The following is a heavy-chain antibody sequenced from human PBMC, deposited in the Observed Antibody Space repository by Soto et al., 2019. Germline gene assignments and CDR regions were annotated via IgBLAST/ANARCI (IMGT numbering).Heavy chain of an antibody. CDR2: IYHSGST. J-gene: IGHJ5*02. CDR3: ARVPDR. Sequence: SETLSLTCAVSSASTNRGGYSWSWIRQPPGKGLEWIGYIYHSGSTYYNPSLKSRVTISVDRSKNQFSLKLGSVTAADTAVYYCARVPDRWGQGTLVT. CDR1: SASTNRGGYS. V-gene: IGHV4-30-2*01. D-gene: IGHD2-2*01.